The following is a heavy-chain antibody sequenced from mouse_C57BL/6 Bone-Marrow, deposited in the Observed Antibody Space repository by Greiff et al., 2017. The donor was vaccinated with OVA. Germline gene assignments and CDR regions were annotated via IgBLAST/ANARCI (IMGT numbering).Heavy chain of an antibody. D-gene: IGHD4-1*01. V-gene: IGHV1-15*01. J-gene: IGHJ1*03. CDR1: GYTFTDYE. CDR3: TRRGLGYWYFDV. Sequence: QVHVKQSGAELVRPGASVTLSCKASGYTFTDYEMHWVKQTPVHGLEWIGAIDPETGGTAYNQKFKGKAILTADKSSSTAYMELRSLTSEDSAVYYCTRRGLGYWYFDVWGTGTTVTVSS. CDR2: IDPETGGT.